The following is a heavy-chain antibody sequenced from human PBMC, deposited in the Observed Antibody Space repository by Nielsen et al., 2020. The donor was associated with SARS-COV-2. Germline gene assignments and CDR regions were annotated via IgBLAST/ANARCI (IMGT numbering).Heavy chain of an antibody. J-gene: IGHJ6*02. CDR1: GFTFSSYA. Sequence: GGSLRLSCAASGFTFSSYAMHWVRQAPGKGLEWVAVISYDGSNKYYADSVKGRFTISRDNSKNTLYLQMNSLRAEDTAVYCCAGGSGSYSYYYGMDVWGQGTTVTVSS. V-gene: IGHV3-30-3*01. CDR2: ISYDGSNK. D-gene: IGHD3-10*01. CDR3: AGGSGSYSYYYGMDV.